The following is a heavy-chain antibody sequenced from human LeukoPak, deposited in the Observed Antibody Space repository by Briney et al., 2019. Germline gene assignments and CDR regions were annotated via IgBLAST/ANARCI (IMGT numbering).Heavy chain of an antibody. J-gene: IGHJ4*02. Sequence: SETLSLTCTVSGGSISSYYWSWIRQPPGKGLEWIGYIYYSGSTNYNPSLKSRVTISVDTSKNQFSLKLSSVTAADTAVYYCARDGLVHNEEPPDYWGQGTLVTVSS. CDR3: ARDGLVHNEEPPDY. V-gene: IGHV4-59*01. CDR2: IYYSGST. CDR1: GGSISSYY. D-gene: IGHD1-26*01.